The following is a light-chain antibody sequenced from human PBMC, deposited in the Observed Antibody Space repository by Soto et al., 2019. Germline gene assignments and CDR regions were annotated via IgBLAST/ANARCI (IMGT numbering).Light chain of an antibody. CDR2: ENN. Sequence: QSVLTQPPSVSAAPGQKVTISCFGSSSDIGRNYVSWYQHLPGTAPKLLIYENNKRPSGIPDRLSGSKSGSSATLDITGLQTGDEADYYCGTWDSSLTTYVFGPGTKVTVL. V-gene: IGLV1-51*02. CDR3: GTWDSSLTTYV. CDR1: SSDIGRNY. J-gene: IGLJ1*01.